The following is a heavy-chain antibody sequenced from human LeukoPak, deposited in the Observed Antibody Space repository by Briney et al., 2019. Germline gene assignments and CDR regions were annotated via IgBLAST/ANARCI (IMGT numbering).Heavy chain of an antibody. CDR3: ARVEVDNWNELDY. Sequence: ASVKVSCKASGYTFTSYGISWVRQAPGQGLEWMGWITTYNGNTNYAQNLQGRVTMTTDTSTSTAYMELRSLRSDDTAVYYCARVEVDNWNELDYWGQGTLVTVSS. V-gene: IGHV1-18*01. D-gene: IGHD1-20*01. CDR1: GYTFTSYG. CDR2: ITTYNGNT. J-gene: IGHJ4*02.